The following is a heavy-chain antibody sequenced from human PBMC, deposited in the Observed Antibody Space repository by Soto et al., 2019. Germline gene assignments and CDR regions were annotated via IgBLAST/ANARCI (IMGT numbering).Heavy chain of an antibody. CDR3: ASAGTYDSSGYDAFDI. D-gene: IGHD3-22*01. CDR2: IYYSRST. J-gene: IGHJ3*02. V-gene: IGHV4-59*01. Sequence: SETLSLTCTVSGGSISSYYWSWIRQPPGKGLEWIGYIYYSRSTNYNPSLKSRVTISVDTSKNQFSLKLSSVTAAGTAVYYCASAGTYDSSGYDAFDIWGQGTMVTVSS. CDR1: GGSISSYY.